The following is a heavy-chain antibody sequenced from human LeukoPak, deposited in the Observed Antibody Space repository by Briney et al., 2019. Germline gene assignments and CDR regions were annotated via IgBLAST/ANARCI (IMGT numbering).Heavy chain of an antibody. D-gene: IGHD3-10*01. CDR2: INPNSGGT. J-gene: IGHJ4*02. CDR3: ARVITMVRGVINFDY. Sequence: GASVKVSCKASGYTFTGYYMHWVRQAPGQGLEWMGWINPNSGGTNYAQKFQGRVTMTRDTSISTAYMELSRLRSDDTAVYYCARVITMVRGVINFDYWGQGTLVTVSS. V-gene: IGHV1-2*02. CDR1: GYTFTGYY.